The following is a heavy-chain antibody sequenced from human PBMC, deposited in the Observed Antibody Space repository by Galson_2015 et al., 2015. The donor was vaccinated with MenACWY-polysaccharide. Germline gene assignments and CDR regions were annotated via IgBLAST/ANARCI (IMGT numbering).Heavy chain of an antibody. J-gene: IGHJ2*01. CDR1: GYSFTSYW. V-gene: IGHV5-51*03. CDR2: IYPGDSDT. Sequence: QSGAEVKKPGESLKISCKGSGYSFTSYWIGWVRQMPGKGLEWMGIIYPGDSDTRYSPSFQGQVTISADKSISTAYLQWSSLKASDTAMYYCARVAGYCTNGVCFTGGGLWYFDLWGRGTLVTVSS. D-gene: IGHD2-8*01. CDR3: ARVAGYCTNGVCFTGGGLWYFDL.